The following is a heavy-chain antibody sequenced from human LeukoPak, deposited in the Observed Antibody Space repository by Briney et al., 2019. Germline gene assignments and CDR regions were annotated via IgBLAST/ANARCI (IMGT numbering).Heavy chain of an antibody. CDR3: ARVGSGSYFDY. CDR1: GGSVSSGSYY. CDR2: IYYSGST. D-gene: IGHD1-26*01. Sequence: PSETLSLTCTVSGGSVSSGSYYWSWIRQPPGKGLEWIGYIYYSGSTNYNPSLKSRVTISVDTSKNQFPLKLSSVTAADTAVYYCARVGSGSYFDYWGQGTLVTVSS. V-gene: IGHV4-61*01. J-gene: IGHJ4*02.